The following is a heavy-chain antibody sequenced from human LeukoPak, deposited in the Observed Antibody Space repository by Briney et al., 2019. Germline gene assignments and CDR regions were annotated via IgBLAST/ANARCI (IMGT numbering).Heavy chain of an antibody. J-gene: IGHJ4*02. CDR2: ISSSGSTI. Sequence: GGSLRLSCAASGFTFSSYEMNWVRQAAGKGLEWVSYISSSGSTIYYADSVKGRFTISRDNAKNSLYLQMNSLRAEDTAVYYCARDLPPLGDYTFDYWGQGTLVTVSS. D-gene: IGHD4-17*01. V-gene: IGHV3-48*03. CDR3: ARDLPPLGDYTFDY. CDR1: GFTFSSYE.